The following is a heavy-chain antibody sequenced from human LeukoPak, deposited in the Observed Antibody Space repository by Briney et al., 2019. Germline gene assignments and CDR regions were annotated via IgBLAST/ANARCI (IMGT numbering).Heavy chain of an antibody. J-gene: IGHJ5*02. Sequence: PGGSLRLSCAASGFTFRSYAMNWVRQAPGKGLEWVSLIDSGGFTYYADSVKGRFTISRDNSKNTLYLQMNSLRAEDTAVYFCANTYYYDGSGYYYLGWFDPWGQGTLVTVSS. CDR3: ANTYYYDGSGYYYLGWFDP. CDR1: GFTFRSYA. D-gene: IGHD3-22*01. V-gene: IGHV3-66*01. CDR2: IDSGGFT.